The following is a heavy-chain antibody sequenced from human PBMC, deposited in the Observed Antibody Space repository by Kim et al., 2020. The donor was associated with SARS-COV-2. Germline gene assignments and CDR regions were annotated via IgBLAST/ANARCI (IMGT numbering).Heavy chain of an antibody. Sequence: GGSLRLSCAASGFTFSSYNMNWVRQAPGKGLEWVSYISSSSSYIYYADSVKGRFTIYRDNAKNSLYLQMNSLRAEETAVYYCARDWGVGATDYWRQGTLVTVSS. CDR2: ISSSSSYI. V-gene: IGHV3-21*01. CDR3: ARDWGVGATDY. D-gene: IGHD1-26*01. J-gene: IGHJ4*02. CDR1: GFTFSSYN.